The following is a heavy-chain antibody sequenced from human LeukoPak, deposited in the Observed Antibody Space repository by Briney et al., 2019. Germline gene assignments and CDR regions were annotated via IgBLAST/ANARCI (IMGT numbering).Heavy chain of an antibody. CDR2: ISYDGSNK. J-gene: IGHJ4*02. CDR3: ARDRWELLRALSY. D-gene: IGHD1-26*01. Sequence: PGGFLRLSCAASGFTFSSYAMHWVRQAPGKGLEWVAVISYDGSNKYYADSVKGRFTISRDNSKNTLYLQMNSLRAEDTAVYYCARDRWELLRALSYWGQGTLVTVSS. CDR1: GFTFSSYA. V-gene: IGHV3-30*04.